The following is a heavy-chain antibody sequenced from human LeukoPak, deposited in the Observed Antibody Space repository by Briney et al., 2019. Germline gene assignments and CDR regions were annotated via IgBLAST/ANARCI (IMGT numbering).Heavy chain of an antibody. V-gene: IGHV3-11*01. D-gene: IGHD3-3*01. CDR2: ISSSGSTI. J-gene: IGHJ4*02. CDR1: GFTFSDYY. CDR3: AGADYDFWSGYYFDY. Sequence: NPGGSLRLSCAASGFTFSDYYMSWIRQPPGKGLEWVSYISSSGSTIYYADSVKRRFTIPSDNTKNSLYLQMNSLRAEDTAVYYCAGADYDFWSGYYFDYWGQGTLVTVSS.